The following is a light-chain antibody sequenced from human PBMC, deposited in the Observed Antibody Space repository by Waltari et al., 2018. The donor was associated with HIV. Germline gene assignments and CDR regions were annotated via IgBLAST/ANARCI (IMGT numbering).Light chain of an antibody. CDR2: EVT. Sequence: QSALTQPASVSGSPGQSITISCSGTSSDVGIYNLVSWYQQHPGKAPKLMIYEVTQRPSGVSNRFSGSKSGNTASLTISGLQAEDEADYYCCSYAGSSTWVFGGGTKLTVL. CDR1: SSDVGIYNL. J-gene: IGLJ3*02. V-gene: IGLV2-23*02. CDR3: CSYAGSSTWV.